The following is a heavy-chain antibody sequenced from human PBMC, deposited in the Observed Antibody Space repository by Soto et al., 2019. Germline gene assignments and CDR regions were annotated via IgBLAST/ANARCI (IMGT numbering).Heavy chain of an antibody. V-gene: IGHV3-33*01. Sequence: QVQLVESGGGVVQPGRSLRLSCAASGFTFSSYGMHWVRQSPGKGLEWVAVIWYDGSNKYYADSVKGRFTISRDNSKNTLYLPMNSLRAEDTAVYYCARDTTTVTVGYFDYWCQGTLVTVSS. CDR2: IWYDGSNK. D-gene: IGHD4-17*01. CDR3: ARDTTTVTVGYFDY. J-gene: IGHJ4*02. CDR1: GFTFSSYG.